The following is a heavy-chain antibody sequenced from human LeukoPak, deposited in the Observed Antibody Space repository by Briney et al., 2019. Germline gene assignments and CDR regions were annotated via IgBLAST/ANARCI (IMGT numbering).Heavy chain of an antibody. J-gene: IGHJ5*02. Sequence: SETLSLTCTVSGASFSSASYWSWIRQPPGKGVEWIAHIYNGVNTNYNPSLKSRVTISVDTSKNQFSLRLNSVTAADTAVYYCARSRAFNSGAFDPWGQGSLVTVSS. CDR1: GASFSSASY. D-gene: IGHD1-26*01. V-gene: IGHV4-61*01. CDR3: ARSRAFNSGAFDP. CDR2: IYNGVNT.